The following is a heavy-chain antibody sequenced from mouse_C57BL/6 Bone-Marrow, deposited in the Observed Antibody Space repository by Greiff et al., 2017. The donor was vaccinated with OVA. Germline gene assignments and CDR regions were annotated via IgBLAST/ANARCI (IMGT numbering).Heavy chain of an antibody. V-gene: IGHV1-76*01. Sequence: QVQLQQSGAELVRPGASVKLSCKASGYTFTDYYINWVKQRPGQGLEWIARIYPGSGNTYYNEKFKGKATLTAEKSSSTAYMQLSSLTSEDSAVYFWARAGAGGLRRPDYAMDYWGQGTSVTVSS. CDR3: ARAGAGGLRRPDYAMDY. J-gene: IGHJ4*01. CDR1: GYTFTDYY. D-gene: IGHD2-4*01. CDR2: IYPGSGNT.